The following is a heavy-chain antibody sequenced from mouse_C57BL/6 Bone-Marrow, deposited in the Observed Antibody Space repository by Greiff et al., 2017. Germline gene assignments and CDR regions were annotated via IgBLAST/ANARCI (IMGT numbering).Heavy chain of an antibody. V-gene: IGHV1-81*01. CDR2: IYPRSGNT. J-gene: IGHJ3*01. D-gene: IGHD1-1*01. Sequence: QVQLQQSGAELARPGASVKLSCKASGYTFKSYGISWGKQRTGQGLEWIGEIYPRSGNTYYNEKLQGRGTMTADKSSSTAYMELRSVTSEDSAVYFCSSYYGSSYAAWFAYWGQGTLVTVSA. CDR3: SSYYGSSYAAWFAY. CDR1: GYTFKSYG.